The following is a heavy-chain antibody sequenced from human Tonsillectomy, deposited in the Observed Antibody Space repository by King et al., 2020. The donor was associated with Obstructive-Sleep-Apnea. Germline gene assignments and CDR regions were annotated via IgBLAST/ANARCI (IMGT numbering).Heavy chain of an antibody. V-gene: IGHV3-30-3*01. CDR2: ISYDGSNK. Sequence: GQLVQSGGGVVQPGRSLRLSCAASGFTFSSYAMHWVRQAPGKGLEWVAVISYDGSNKYYADSVKGRFTISRDNSKNTLYLQMNSLRAEDTAVYYCARLLDGYNSGDYWGQGTLVTVSS. CDR3: ARLLDGYNSGDY. CDR1: GFTFSSYA. D-gene: IGHD5-24*01. J-gene: IGHJ4*02.